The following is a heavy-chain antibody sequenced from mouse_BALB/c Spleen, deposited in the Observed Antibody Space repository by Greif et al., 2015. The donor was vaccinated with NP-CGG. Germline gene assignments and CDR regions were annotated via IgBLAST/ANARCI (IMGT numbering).Heavy chain of an antibody. Sequence: EVQLQQSGGGLVQPGGSLKLSCAASGFTFRSYGMSWVRQTPDKRLELVATINSNGGSTYYPDSVKGRFTISRDNAKNTLYLQMSSLKSEDTAMYYCARGYGNYGDYWGQGTTLTVSS. J-gene: IGHJ2*01. D-gene: IGHD2-1*01. CDR2: INSNGGST. CDR3: ARGYGNYGDY. CDR1: GFTFRSYG. V-gene: IGHV5-6-3*01.